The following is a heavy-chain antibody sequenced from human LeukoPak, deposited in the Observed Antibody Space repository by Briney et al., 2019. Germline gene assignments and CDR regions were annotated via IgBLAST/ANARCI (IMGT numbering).Heavy chain of an antibody. CDR1: GFTFSSYA. J-gene: IGHJ5*02. CDR2: INSSGGSS. CDR3: AKDPYSSSWYNWFDP. D-gene: IGHD6-13*01. Sequence: GGSLRLSCAASGFTFSSYAMSWVRQAPGKGLEWVSTINSSGGSSDYADSAKGRFTISRDNSKNTLYLQMNSLRAEDTAVYYCAKDPYSSSWYNWFDPWGQGTLVTVSS. V-gene: IGHV3-23*01.